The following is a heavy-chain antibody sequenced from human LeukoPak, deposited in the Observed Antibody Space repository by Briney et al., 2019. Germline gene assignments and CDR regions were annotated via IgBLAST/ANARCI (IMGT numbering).Heavy chain of an antibody. V-gene: IGHV3-11*04. Sequence: PGGSLRLSCVASGFTLRDSYMNWIRQAPGKGLEWISYITSSGTTMYYADSVKGRFTISRDNAKNSLHLQMNSLRAEDTAVYYCARDSRRDGYSLWDYWGQGTLVTVSS. J-gene: IGHJ4*02. CDR3: ARDSRRDGYSLWDY. CDR1: GFTLRDSY. D-gene: IGHD5-24*01. CDR2: ITSSGTTM.